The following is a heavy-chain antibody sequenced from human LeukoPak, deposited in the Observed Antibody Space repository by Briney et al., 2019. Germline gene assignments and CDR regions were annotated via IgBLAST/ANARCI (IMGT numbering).Heavy chain of an antibody. V-gene: IGHV3-48*03. CDR3: ARRYCSGGSCYFRYFDY. D-gene: IGHD2-15*01. Sequence: GGSLRFSCAASGFTFSSYEMNWVRQAPGKGLEWVSYISSSGSTIYYADSVKGRFTISRDNAKNSLYLQMNSLRAEDTAVYYCARRYCSGGSCYFRYFDYWGQGTLVSVPS. J-gene: IGHJ4*02. CDR2: ISSSGSTI. CDR1: GFTFSSYE.